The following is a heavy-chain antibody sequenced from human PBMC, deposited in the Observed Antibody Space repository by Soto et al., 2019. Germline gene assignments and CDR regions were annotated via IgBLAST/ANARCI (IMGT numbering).Heavy chain of an antibody. Sequence: SETLSLTCTVSGDSITSNSYFWAWIRQPPGKGLEWIGSIYYSGTTYYNPSLKSRVTISVDRSKNQFSLKLSSVTAADTAVYYCARGPPPVYGSGRNFDYWGQGTLVTVSS. D-gene: IGHD3-10*01. CDR3: ARGPPPVYGSGRNFDY. V-gene: IGHV4-39*01. CDR1: GDSITSNSYF. J-gene: IGHJ4*02. CDR2: IYYSGTT.